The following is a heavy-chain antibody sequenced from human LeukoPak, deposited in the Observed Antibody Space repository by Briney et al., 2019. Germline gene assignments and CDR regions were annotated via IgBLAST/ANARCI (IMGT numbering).Heavy chain of an antibody. J-gene: IGHJ3*02. D-gene: IGHD3-22*01. CDR1: GASNSSYY. CDR2: IYTSAIISGNT. Sequence: SETLSLTCTVSGASNSSYYWSWIRQPPGKGLEWIGRIYTSAIISGNTNYNPSLKSRVTMSVDTSKNQFSLRLRSVTAADTAVYYCARDRYYYDSSGYYSAFDTWGQGTMVTVSS. V-gene: IGHV4-4*07. CDR3: ARDRYYYDSSGYYSAFDT.